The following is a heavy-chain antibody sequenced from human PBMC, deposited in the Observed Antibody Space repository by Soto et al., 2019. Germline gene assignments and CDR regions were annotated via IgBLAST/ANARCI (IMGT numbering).Heavy chain of an antibody. J-gene: IGHJ4*02. Sequence: PSETLSLTCDVSGGSISSGGYSWRWIRQPPGKGLEWIGYIYHSGSTYYNPSLKSRVTISVDRSKNQFSLKLSSVTAADTAVYYCARSQTTVNSYDYWGQGTLVTVSS. V-gene: IGHV4-30-2*01. D-gene: IGHD4-17*01. CDR3: ARSQTTVNSYDY. CDR2: IYHSGST. CDR1: GGSISSGGYS.